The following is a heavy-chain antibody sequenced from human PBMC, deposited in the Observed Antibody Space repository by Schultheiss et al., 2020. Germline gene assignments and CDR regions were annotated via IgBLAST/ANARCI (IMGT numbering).Heavy chain of an antibody. Sequence: GESLKISCKGSGYSFISYWIGWVRQMPGKGLEWMGIIYPGDSDTRYTPSFQGQVTISADKSISTAYLQWSSLKASDTAMYYCARHVKYYYDSSGYYYYFDYWGQGTLVTVSS. D-gene: IGHD3-22*01. CDR2: IYPGDSDT. V-gene: IGHV5-51*01. J-gene: IGHJ4*02. CDR3: ARHVKYYYDSSGYYYYFDY. CDR1: GYSFISYW.